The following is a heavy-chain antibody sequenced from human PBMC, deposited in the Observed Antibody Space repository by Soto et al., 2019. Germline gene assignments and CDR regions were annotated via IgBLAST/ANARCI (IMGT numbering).Heavy chain of an antibody. CDR1: GFTFSTYA. CDR3: AKVLNVSNSVPNYGMDV. CDR2: ISSGGTTT. Sequence: EVQLLESGGGLVQPGGSLRLSCAASGFTFSTYAMSWVRQAPGKGLEWVSVISSGGTTTYYPDSVKGRFTISRDNSKNTQLLQMNSLIAEDTAIYYCAKVLNVSNSVPNYGMDVWGQGTTVTGSS. V-gene: IGHV3-23*01. D-gene: IGHD4-4*01. J-gene: IGHJ6*02.